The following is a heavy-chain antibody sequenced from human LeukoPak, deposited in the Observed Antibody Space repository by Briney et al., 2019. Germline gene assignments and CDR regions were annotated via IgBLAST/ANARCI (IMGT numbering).Heavy chain of an antibody. J-gene: IGHJ4*02. Sequence: GGSLRLSCAASGFTFSSYAINWVRQAPGKGLEWLSAISNSGSHIYYADSLKGRFTISRDNSKNTAYLEMNSLRAEDTAIYYCAGVMGSSASTAYFAYWGKGTLVTVSS. CDR1: GFTFSSYA. D-gene: IGHD6-19*01. CDR2: ISNSGSHI. CDR3: AGVMGSSASTAYFAY. V-gene: IGHV3-23*01.